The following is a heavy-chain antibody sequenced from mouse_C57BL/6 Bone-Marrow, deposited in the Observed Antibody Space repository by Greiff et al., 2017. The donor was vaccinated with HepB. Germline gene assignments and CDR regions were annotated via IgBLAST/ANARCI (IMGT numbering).Heavy chain of an antibody. D-gene: IGHD2-10*01. CDR2: IDPENGDT. J-gene: IGHJ4*01. CDR1: GFNIKDDY. V-gene: IGHV14-4*01. Sequence: EVQLQESGAELVRPGASVKLSCTASGFNIKDDYMHWVKQRPEQGLERIGWIDPENGDTEYASKFQGKATITADTSSNTAYLQLSSLTSEDTAVYYCTTSYRVYYYAMDYWGQGTSVTVSS. CDR3: TTSYRVYYYAMDY.